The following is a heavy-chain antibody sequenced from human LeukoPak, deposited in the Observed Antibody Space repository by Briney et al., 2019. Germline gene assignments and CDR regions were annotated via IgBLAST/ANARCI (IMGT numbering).Heavy chain of an antibody. D-gene: IGHD3-9*01. V-gene: IGHV4-59*08. Sequence: PSETLSLICAVSGGSISSYYWTWIRQPPGKGLEWIGYIYNSGSTNYNPSLRSRVTISVDASKNQFSLKLNSVTAADTAVYYCARRNILTEGEAFDIWGQGTLVTVSS. J-gene: IGHJ3*02. CDR2: IYNSGST. CDR1: GGSISSYY. CDR3: ARRNILTEGEAFDI.